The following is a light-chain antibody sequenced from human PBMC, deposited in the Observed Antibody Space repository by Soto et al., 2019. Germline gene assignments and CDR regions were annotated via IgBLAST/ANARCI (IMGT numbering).Light chain of an antibody. CDR1: QYVSSY. CDR2: DAS. V-gene: IGKV3-11*01. J-gene: IGKJ5*01. CDR3: QHRMNWPLT. Sequence: EIVLTQSPATLSLPPGERANLSCRASQYVSSYLLWYQQKPGQAPRLLIFDASSRASGIPARFSGSGSGTDFTLTISSLEPEDVAVYFCQHRMNWPLTFGQGTRLEI.